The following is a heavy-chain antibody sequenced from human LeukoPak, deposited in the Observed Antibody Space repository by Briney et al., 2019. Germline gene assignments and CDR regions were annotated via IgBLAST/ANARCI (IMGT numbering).Heavy chain of an antibody. CDR2: ISPYNGDT. V-gene: IGHV1-2*02. CDR3: ARVESQGVVMSYYYYYGMDV. Sequence: GASVKVSCKASGYSFPNYGINWVRQAPGQGLEWLGWISPYNGDTNYAQKFQGRVTMTRDTSISTAYMELSRLRSDDTAVYYCARVESQGVVMSYYYYYGMDVWGQGTTVTVSS. CDR1: GYSFPNYG. D-gene: IGHD3-3*01. J-gene: IGHJ6*02.